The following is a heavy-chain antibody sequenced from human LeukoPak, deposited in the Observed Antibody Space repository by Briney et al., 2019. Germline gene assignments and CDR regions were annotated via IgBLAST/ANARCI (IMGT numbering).Heavy chain of an antibody. D-gene: IGHD3-22*01. CDR3: AGEHYYSSGYFLYYYYYMDV. CDR1: GGSISSGSYY. CDR2: IYTSGST. Sequence: SQTLSLTCTVSGGSISSGSYYWSWIPQPAGKGLEWIGRIYTSGSTNYNPSLKSRVTISVDTSKNQFSLKLSSVTAADTAVYYGAGEHYYSSGYFLYYYYYMDVWGKGTTVTVSS. J-gene: IGHJ6*03. V-gene: IGHV4-61*02.